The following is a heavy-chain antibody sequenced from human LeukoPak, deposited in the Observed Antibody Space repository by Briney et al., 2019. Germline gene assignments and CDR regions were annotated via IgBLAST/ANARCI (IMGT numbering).Heavy chain of an antibody. V-gene: IGHV4-4*09. J-gene: IGHJ4*02. D-gene: IGHD5-18*01. Sequence: SETLSLTCAVSGASMNTHYWSWIRQPPGKGLEWIGYMLVTVMTKDNPSLKSRFTLSADTSKNQFSLRLTSVTAADTAVYYCATIKRGNIFGYFDFWGQGIPVTVSS. CDR1: GASMNTHY. CDR3: ATIKRGNIFGYFDF. CDR2: MLVTVMT.